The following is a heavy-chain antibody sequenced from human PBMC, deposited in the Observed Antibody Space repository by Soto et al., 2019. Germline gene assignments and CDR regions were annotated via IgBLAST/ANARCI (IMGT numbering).Heavy chain of an antibody. CDR3: ARERLGYCSGGSCYWDYYYGMDV. V-gene: IGHV1-69*01. CDR2: IIPIFGTA. CDR1: GGTFSSYA. D-gene: IGHD2-15*01. J-gene: IGHJ6*02. Sequence: AASVKVSCKASGGTFSSYAISWVRQAPGQGLEWMGGIIPIFGTANYAQKFQGRVTITADESTSTAYMELSSLRSEDTAVYYCARERLGYCSGGSCYWDYYYGMDVWGQGTTVTVSS.